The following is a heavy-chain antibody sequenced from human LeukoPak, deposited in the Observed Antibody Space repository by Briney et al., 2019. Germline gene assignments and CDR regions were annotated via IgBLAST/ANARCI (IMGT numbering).Heavy chain of an antibody. J-gene: IGHJ4*02. CDR2: ISSSSSHI. CDR1: GFSFNNFG. D-gene: IGHD6-19*01. CDR3: ARGGTVAGNPGLFDY. V-gene: IGHV3-21*04. Sequence: GGALRLSCAASGFSFNNFGINWVRQAPGKGLEWVSSISSSSSHIYYADSVKGRFTISRDNTNNSVYLQMNSLRAEDTAVYYCARGGTVAGNPGLFDYWGQGTLVTVSS.